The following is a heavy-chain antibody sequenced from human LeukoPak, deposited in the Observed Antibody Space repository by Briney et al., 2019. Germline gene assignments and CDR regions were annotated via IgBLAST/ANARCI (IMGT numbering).Heavy chain of an antibody. CDR1: GGSISSYY. V-gene: IGHV4-59*01. CDR3: ARDSDPHGVFDV. D-gene: IGHD4-17*01. CDR2: RHDSGST. Sequence: RTSETLSLTCTVSGGSISSYYWNWIRQSPGKGLGWIGYRHDSGSTNHNPSLTSRVTISLDTSKNQFSLELSSVTAADTALYYCARDSDPHGVFDVWGLGTMVIVSS. J-gene: IGHJ3*01.